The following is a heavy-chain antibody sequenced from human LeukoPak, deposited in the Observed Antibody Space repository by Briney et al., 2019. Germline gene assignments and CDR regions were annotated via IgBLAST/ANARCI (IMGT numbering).Heavy chain of an antibody. CDR3: ARDAPITIQQNYYYYYGKDV. CDR2: ISSSGSTI. D-gene: IGHD3-3*01. Sequence: PGGSLGLSCAASGFTFSSYEMNWVRQAPGKGLEWVSYISSSGSTIYYADSVKGRFTISRDNAKNSLYLQMNSLRAEDTAVYYCARDAPITIQQNYYYYYGKDVWGQGTTVTVSS. CDR1: GFTFSSYE. V-gene: IGHV3-48*03. J-gene: IGHJ6*02.